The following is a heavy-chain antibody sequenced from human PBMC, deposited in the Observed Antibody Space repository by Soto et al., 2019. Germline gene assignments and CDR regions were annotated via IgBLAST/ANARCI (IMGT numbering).Heavy chain of an antibody. D-gene: IGHD2-8*01. V-gene: IGHV3-21*01. CDR1: GFTFSTFN. CDR2: ITNSAYT. J-gene: IGHJ4*02. Sequence: PVGSLRLSCAASGFTFSTFNMNWVRQAPGKGLEWVSSITNSAYTSYADTVKGRFTISRDNAKNSLYLQMNSLRAEGTAVYYCGLYDALFFDFWGQGALVTVSS. CDR3: GLYDALFFDF.